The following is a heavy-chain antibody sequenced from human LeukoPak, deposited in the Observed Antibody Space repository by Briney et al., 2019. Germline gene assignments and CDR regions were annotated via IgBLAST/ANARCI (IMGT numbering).Heavy chain of an antibody. V-gene: IGHV1-18*01. CDR2: ISAYNGNT. J-gene: IGHJ3*02. CDR3: ARVIGYCSGGSCYTSDAFDI. D-gene: IGHD2-15*01. CDR1: GYTFTSYG. Sequence: SVKVSCKASGYTFTSYGISWVRQAPGQGLEWMGWISAYNGNTNYAQKLQGRVTMTTDTSTSTAYMELRSLRSDDTAVYYCARVIGYCSGGSCYTSDAFDIWGQGTMVTVSS.